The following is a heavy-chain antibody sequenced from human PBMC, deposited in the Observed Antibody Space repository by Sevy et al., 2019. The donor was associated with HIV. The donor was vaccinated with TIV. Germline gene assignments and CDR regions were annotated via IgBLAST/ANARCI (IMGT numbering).Heavy chain of an antibody. V-gene: IGHV1-18*04. D-gene: IGHD2-2*01. CDR2: ISAYNGNT. Sequence: ASVKVSCKASGYTFTSYGISWVRQAPGQGLEWMGWISAYNGNTNYAQKLQGRVTMTTDTSTSTAYMELRSVRSDDTAVYYCARDSLVVVPAATVEGYDAFDIWGQGTMVTVSS. J-gene: IGHJ3*02. CDR1: GYTFTSYG. CDR3: ARDSLVVVPAATVEGYDAFDI.